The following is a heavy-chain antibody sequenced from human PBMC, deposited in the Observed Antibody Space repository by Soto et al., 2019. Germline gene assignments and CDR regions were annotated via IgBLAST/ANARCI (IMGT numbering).Heavy chain of an antibody. J-gene: IGHJ6*02. CDR1: GGSISGYY. Sequence: SETLSLTCTVSGGSISGYYWSWIRQPPGKGLEWIGYMYNTGSTVYNPSFKSRVTISVDTSKNQFSLKLNSVAAADTAVYYCARDLWGYCGTDCYPLDVWGQGTTVT. CDR3: ARDLWGYCGTDCYPLDV. V-gene: IGHV4-59*01. CDR2: MYNTGST. D-gene: IGHD2-21*02.